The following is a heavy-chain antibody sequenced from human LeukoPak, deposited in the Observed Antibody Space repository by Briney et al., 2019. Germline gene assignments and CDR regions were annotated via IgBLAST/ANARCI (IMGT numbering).Heavy chain of an antibody. CDR1: GFTFSSFW. D-gene: IGHD6-13*01. J-gene: IGHJ4*02. CDR2: IKQDGSEK. Sequence: GGSLRLSCAASGFTFSSFWMSWVRQAPGKGLEWVANIKQDGSEKYYVDSVKGRFTISRDNAKNSLYLQLNSLRAEDTAVYYCTREGITAAADYWGQGTLVTVSS. V-gene: IGHV3-7*01. CDR3: TREGITAAADY.